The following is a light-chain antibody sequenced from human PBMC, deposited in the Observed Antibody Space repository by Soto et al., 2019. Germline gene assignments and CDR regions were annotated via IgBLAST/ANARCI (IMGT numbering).Light chain of an antibody. CDR2: DVS. CDR3: QQRSEWPLRT. Sequence: LTQSPGTLSLSPGDRATRSCRASQSVSSYLAWYQQKPGQAPRLLIYDVSNRATGIPARFSGSGSGTDFTLTIGSLEPEDFAVYFCQQRSEWPLRTFGQGTKVDIK. CDR1: QSVSSY. J-gene: IGKJ2*02. V-gene: IGKV3-11*01.